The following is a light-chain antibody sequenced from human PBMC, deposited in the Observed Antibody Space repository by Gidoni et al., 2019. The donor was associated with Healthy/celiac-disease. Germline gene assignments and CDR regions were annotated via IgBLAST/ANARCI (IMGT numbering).Light chain of an antibody. CDR2: QDS. CDR1: KLGDKY. J-gene: IGLJ3*02. CDR3: QAWDSSTWV. V-gene: IGLV3-1*01. Sequence: SYELTPPPSVSVSPGQTASITCSGDKLGDKYACWYQQKPGQSPVLVIYQDSKRPSGIPERFSGSNAGNTATLTISGTQAMDEADDYCQAWDSSTWVFGGGTKLTVL.